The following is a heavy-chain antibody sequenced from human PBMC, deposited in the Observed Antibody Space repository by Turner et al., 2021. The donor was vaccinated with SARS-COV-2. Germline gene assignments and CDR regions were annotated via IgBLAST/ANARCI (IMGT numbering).Heavy chain of an antibody. V-gene: IGHV3-30*18. CDR2: ISYHGSNK. J-gene: IGHJ4*02. CDR3: AKDHVTVAAYFDY. Sequence: QVQRVEYGGGVVQPERSLRLSCVASGFTFSTYGMHWVGQAPGKGLEWVAVISYHGSNKYYADSVKGRFTISRDNSKNTLYLQMNSLRAEDTAVYYCAKDHVTVAAYFDYWGQGTLVTVSS. CDR1: GFTFSTYG. D-gene: IGHD6-19*01.